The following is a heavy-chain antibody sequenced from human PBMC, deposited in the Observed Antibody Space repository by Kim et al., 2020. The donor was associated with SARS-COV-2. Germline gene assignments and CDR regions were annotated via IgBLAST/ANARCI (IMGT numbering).Heavy chain of an antibody. CDR2: IKQDESEK. CDR1: GFIFSSNW. V-gene: IGHV3-7*03. CDR3: ARARGMDV. J-gene: IGHJ6*02. Sequence: GGSLRLSCAASGFIFSSNWMSWVRQVPGKGLEWVANIKQDESEKYYVDSVKGRFTISRDNAKNSLYLQMNSLRAEDTAVYYCARARGMDVWGQGTTVTVSS.